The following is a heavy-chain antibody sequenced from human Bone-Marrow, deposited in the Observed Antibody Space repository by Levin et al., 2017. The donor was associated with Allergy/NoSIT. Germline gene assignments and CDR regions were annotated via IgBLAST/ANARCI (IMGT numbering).Heavy chain of an antibody. CDR1: GFTFDDYA. CDR2: ISWNSGSI. V-gene: IGHV3-9*01. Sequence: SCAASGFTFDDYAMHWVRQAPGKGLEWVSGISWNSGSIGYADSVKGRFTISRDNAKNSLYLQMNSLRAEDTALYYCAKGRSGYYIGGPDYWGQGTLVTVSS. J-gene: IGHJ4*02. CDR3: AKGRSGYYIGGPDY. D-gene: IGHD3-3*01.